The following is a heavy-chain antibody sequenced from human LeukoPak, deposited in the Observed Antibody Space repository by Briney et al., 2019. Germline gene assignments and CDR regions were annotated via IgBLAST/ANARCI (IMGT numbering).Heavy chain of an antibody. V-gene: IGHV1-2*02. CDR3: ARDWQLRYSEGGFDY. D-gene: IGHD3-9*01. Sequence: ASVKVSFKASGYTFIGYYIHWVRQAPGQGLEWMGWINPKSDETNYVQKFEGRVTMTRDTSISTVYMELSGLRFDDTAVYFCARDWQLRYSEGGFDYWGQGTLVTVSS. CDR2: INPKSDET. CDR1: GYTFIGYY. J-gene: IGHJ4*02.